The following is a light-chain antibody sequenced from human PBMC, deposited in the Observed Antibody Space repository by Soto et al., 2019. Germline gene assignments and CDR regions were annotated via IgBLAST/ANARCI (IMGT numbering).Light chain of an antibody. Sequence: EIVLAQSPATLSLSPGERATLSCRASQSVNSYLAWYQQKPGQAPRLLIYDASNRATDIPARFSGSGSGTDFTLTISSLEPADFAVYYCLQRSSWPWPFGKGTKVEIK. CDR3: LQRSSWPWP. V-gene: IGKV3-11*01. CDR2: DAS. J-gene: IGKJ1*01. CDR1: QSVNSY.